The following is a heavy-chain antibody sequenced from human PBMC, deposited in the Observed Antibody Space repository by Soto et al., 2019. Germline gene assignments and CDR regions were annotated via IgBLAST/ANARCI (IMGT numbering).Heavy chain of an antibody. D-gene: IGHD4-17*01. CDR2: IYYSGST. CDR1: GGSISSGGYY. V-gene: IGHV4-31*03. Sequence: QVQLQESGPGLVKPSQTLSLTCTVSGGSISSGGYYWSWIRQHPGKGLEWIGYIYYSGSTYYNPALRRRVTISVDTSKHQSSQKLSSVTDADTAVYYCAREAVTTGGMDGWGQGNTVTVSS. CDR3: AREAVTTGGMDG. J-gene: IGHJ6*02.